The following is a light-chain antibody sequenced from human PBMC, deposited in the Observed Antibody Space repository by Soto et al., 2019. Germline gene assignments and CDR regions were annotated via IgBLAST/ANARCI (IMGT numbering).Light chain of an antibody. J-gene: IGKJ2*01. V-gene: IGKV3-20*01. Sequence: EIVLTQSPGTLSLSPGERATLSCRASQSVSSSYLAWYQQKPGQAPRLLIYGASSRATGIPDRFSGSGSGTDFTLTISRLETEDFAVYYCQQYGPFGHGTKVDIK. CDR1: QSVSSSY. CDR2: GAS. CDR3: QQYGP.